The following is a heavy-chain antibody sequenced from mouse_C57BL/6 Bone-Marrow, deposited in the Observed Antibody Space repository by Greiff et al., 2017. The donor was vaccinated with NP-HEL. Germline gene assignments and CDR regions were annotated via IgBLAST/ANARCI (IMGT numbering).Heavy chain of an antibody. D-gene: IGHD2-3*01. CDR2: IYPGDGDT. CDR1: GYAFSSYW. Sequence: QVQLQQSGAELVKPGASVKISCKASGYAFSSYWMNWVKQRPGKGLEWIGQIYPGDGDTNYNGKFKGKATLTADKSSSTAYMQLSSLTSEDSAVYFGARSWLLQFPYYFDYWGQGTTLTVSS. J-gene: IGHJ2*01. V-gene: IGHV1-80*01. CDR3: ARSWLLQFPYYFDY.